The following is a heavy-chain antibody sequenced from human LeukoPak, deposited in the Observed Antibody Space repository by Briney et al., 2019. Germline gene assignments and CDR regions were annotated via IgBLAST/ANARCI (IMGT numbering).Heavy chain of an antibody. V-gene: IGHV4-61*02. Sequence: PSQTLSLTCTVSGGSISSGSYYWSWIRQPAGKGLEWIGRIYTSGSTNYNPSLKSRVTISVETSKNQLSLKLISVTAADTAVYYCARHASGSYNNFQYWGQGTLVTVSS. CDR1: GGSISSGSYY. D-gene: IGHD1-26*01. CDR3: ARHASGSYNNFQY. CDR2: IYTSGST. J-gene: IGHJ1*01.